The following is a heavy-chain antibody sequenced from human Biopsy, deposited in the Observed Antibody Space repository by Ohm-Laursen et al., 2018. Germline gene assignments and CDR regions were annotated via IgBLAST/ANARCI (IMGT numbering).Heavy chain of an antibody. CDR1: GGSIISYY. CDR2: VYNGGIT. D-gene: IGHD3-3*01. Sequence: SDTLSLTCSVSGGSIISYYWTWIRQPPGKGLEWIGHVYNGGITNYNLSLKSRVTISKDTSKNQFSLQVNSVTAADTAVYYCARTPRDSFWSGSYKRGLWFDPRGQGTTVTVSS. CDR3: ARTPRDSFWSGSYKRGLWFDP. V-gene: IGHV4-59*07. J-gene: IGHJ6*02.